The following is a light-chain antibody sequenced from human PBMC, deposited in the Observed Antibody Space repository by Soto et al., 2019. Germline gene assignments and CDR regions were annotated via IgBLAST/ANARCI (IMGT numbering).Light chain of an antibody. CDR3: AAWDDSLSGPV. Sequence: QSVLTQPPSASGTPGQRVTISCSGSSSNIGSNYVYWYQQLPGTAPKLLIYRNNQRPSGVTDRFSGSKSGTSASLAISGLRSEDEADYDCAAWDDSLSGPVFGGGTKLTVL. CDR1: SSNIGSNY. CDR2: RNN. V-gene: IGLV1-47*01. J-gene: IGLJ2*01.